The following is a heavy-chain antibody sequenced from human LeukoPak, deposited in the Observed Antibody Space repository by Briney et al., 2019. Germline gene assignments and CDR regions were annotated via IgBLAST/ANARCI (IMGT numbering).Heavy chain of an antibody. CDR2: IIPIFGTA. CDR1: GGTFSSYA. CDR3: ARDDSGGSFFDY. V-gene: IGHV1-69*06. J-gene: IGHJ4*02. D-gene: IGHD2-15*01. Sequence: ASVKVPCKASGGTFSSYAISWVRQAPGQGLEWMGGIIPIFGTANYAQKFQGRVTITADKSTSTAYMELSSLRSEDTAVYYCARDDSGGSFFDYWGQGTLVTVSS.